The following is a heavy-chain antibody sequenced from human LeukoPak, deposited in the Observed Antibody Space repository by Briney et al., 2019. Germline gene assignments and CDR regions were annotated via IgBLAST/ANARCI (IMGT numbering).Heavy chain of an antibody. D-gene: IGHD5-18*01. V-gene: IGHV4-4*07. CDR1: GDSISSSY. CDR3: ARGGYPYYFDY. J-gene: IGHJ4*02. CDR2: IHTSGST. Sequence: PSETLSLTCTVSGDSISSSYWGWIRQPAGKGLEWIGRIHTSGSTYYSPSLKSRVTISVDTSKNQFSLKLSSVTAADTAVYYCARGGYPYYFDYWGQGTLVTVSS.